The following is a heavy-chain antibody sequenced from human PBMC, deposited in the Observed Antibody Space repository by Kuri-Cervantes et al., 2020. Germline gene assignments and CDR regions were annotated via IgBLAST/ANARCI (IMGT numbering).Heavy chain of an antibody. CDR1: GGSISSGGYS. J-gene: IGHJ4*02. CDR3: STGTDFDY. Sequence: GGSLRLSCAVSGGSISSGGYSWSWIRQPPGKGLEWMGIIYPADSDTRYNPSFQGQVTISVDESINTAYLQWSSLKASDTAMYFCSTGTDFDYWGQGTLVTVSS. D-gene: IGHD1-14*01. V-gene: IGHV5-51*01. CDR2: IYPADSDT.